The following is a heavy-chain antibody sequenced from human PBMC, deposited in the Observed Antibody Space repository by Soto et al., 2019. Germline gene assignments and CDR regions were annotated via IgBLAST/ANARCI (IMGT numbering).Heavy chain of an antibody. CDR2: IYPGDSDT. Sequence: GESLKISCKGSGYSFTSYWIGWVRQMPGKGLEWMGIIYPGDSDTRYSPSFQGQVTISADKSISTAYLQWSSLKASDTAMYYCARPRHGYCSGGSCMVFDYWGQGTLVTVSS. J-gene: IGHJ4*02. CDR1: GYSFTSYW. V-gene: IGHV5-51*01. CDR3: ARPRHGYCSGGSCMVFDY. D-gene: IGHD2-15*01.